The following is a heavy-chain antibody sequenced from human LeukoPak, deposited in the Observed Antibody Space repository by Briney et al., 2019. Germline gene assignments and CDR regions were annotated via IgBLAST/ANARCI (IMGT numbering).Heavy chain of an antibody. D-gene: IGHD3-10*01. CDR1: GFTFSSYA. Sequence: PGRSLRLSCAASGFTFSSYAMHWVRQVPGKGLEWVAVISYDGSNKYYADSVKGRFTISRDNSKNTLYLQMNSLRAEDTAVYYCAGGSGSYYRGPDYWGQGTLVTVSS. J-gene: IGHJ4*02. V-gene: IGHV3-30*04. CDR2: ISYDGSNK. CDR3: AGGSGSYYRGPDY.